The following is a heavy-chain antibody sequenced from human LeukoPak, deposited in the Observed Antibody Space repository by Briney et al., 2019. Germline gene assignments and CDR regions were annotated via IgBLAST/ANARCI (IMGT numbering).Heavy chain of an antibody. J-gene: IGHJ4*02. CDR2: ISSSSTYI. Sequence: PGGSLRLSCAASGFIFSSYSMNWVRQTPGKRLEWVSSISSSSTYIFYADSVRGRFTISRDDAKNSLYLQMNSLRAEDTAVYYCARVQCSSTSCPHYWGQGTLVTVSS. D-gene: IGHD2-2*01. CDR3: ARVQCSSTSCPHY. CDR1: GFIFSSYS. V-gene: IGHV3-21*04.